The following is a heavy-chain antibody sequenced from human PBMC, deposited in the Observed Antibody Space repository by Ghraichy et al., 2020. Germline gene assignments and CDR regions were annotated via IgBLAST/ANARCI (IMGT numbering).Heavy chain of an antibody. CDR2: IVADGRT. D-gene: IGHD2-15*01. CDR3: ARGSCSGRGCQGWIDY. J-gene: IGHJ4*02. V-gene: IGHV3-13*01. CDR1: GFTFSNYD. Sequence: GGSLRLSCAASGFTFSNYDMHWVRQATGRGLEWVSAIVADGRTFFSDSVKGRFTTSRENAKNSLFLQIDNLRAGDTAVYYCARGSCSGRGCQGWIDYWGQGTLVTVSS.